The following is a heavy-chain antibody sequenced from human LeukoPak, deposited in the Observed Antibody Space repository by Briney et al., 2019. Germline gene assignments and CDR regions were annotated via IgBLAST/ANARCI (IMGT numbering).Heavy chain of an antibody. CDR3: ARHLLYYYGSGSYYTTSGPGRWFDP. Sequence: SETLSLTCAVYGGSFSGYYWSWIRQPPGKGLEWIGEINHSGSTNYNPSLKSRVTISVDTSKNQFSLKLSSVTAADTAVYYCARHLLYYYGSGSYYTTSGPGRWFDPWGQGTLVTVSS. CDR2: INHSGST. D-gene: IGHD3-10*01. V-gene: IGHV4-34*01. J-gene: IGHJ5*02. CDR1: GGSFSGYY.